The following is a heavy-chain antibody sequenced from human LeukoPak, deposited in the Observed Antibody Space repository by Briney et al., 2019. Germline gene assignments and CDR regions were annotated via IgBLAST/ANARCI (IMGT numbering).Heavy chain of an antibody. V-gene: IGHV7-4-1*02. CDR1: GNILTRYT. CDR2: INTNTGKP. D-gene: IGHD1-26*01. Sequence: ASVKVSCKASGNILTRYTINWVRQAPGQGLEWMGWINTNTGKPVYAQGLTGRFVFSWDTSVSTAYLQISSLKTEDAGIYFCTSVIVGATAPWFDPWGQGTPVTVSS. J-gene: IGHJ5*02. CDR3: TSVIVGATAPWFDP.